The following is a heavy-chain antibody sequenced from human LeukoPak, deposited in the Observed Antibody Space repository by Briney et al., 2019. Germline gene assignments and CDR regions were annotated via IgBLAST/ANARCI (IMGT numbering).Heavy chain of an antibody. CDR2: INPNSGGT. CDR3: ARDHPDLGDLFFGRGSRARYPYMDV. J-gene: IGHJ6*03. CDR1: GYTFTGYY. D-gene: IGHD3-10*01. V-gene: IGHV1-2*02. Sequence: AASVKVSCKASGYTFTGYYMHWVRQAPGQGLEWMGWINPNSGGTNYAQKFQGRVTMTRDTSISTAYMEVSRLRSNDTAVYYCARDHPDLGDLFFGRGSRARYPYMDVWGKGTTVIISS.